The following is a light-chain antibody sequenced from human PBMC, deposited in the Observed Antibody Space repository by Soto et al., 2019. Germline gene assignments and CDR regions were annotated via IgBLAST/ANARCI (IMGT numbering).Light chain of an antibody. CDR3: SSYTSSSTYV. Sequence: QSALTQPASVSGSPGQSITISCTGTSSDVGGYNYVSWYQQHPGKAPKLMIYDVSNRPSGVSNRVSGSKSGNXASLTISGLQAEDEADYYCSSYTSSSTYVFGTGTKLTVL. V-gene: IGLV2-14*01. J-gene: IGLJ1*01. CDR2: DVS. CDR1: SSDVGGYNY.